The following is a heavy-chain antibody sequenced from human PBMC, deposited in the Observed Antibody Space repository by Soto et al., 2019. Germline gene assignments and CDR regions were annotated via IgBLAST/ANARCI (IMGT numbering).Heavy chain of an antibody. CDR2: INPNSGGT. V-gene: IGHV1-2*02. CDR1: GYTFTSYY. Sequence: GASVKVSCKASGYTFTSYYMHWVRQAPGQGLEWMGWINPNSGGTYYAQKFQGRVTMTRDTSISTAYMELSRLRSDDTAVYYCARAQGLPYYFDCWGQGTLVTVSS. D-gene: IGHD2-21*02. CDR3: ARAQGLPYYFDC. J-gene: IGHJ4*02.